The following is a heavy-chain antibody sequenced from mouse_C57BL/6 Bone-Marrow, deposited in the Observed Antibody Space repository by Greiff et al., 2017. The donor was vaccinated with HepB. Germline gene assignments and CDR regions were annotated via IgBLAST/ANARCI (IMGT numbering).Heavy chain of an antibody. CDR1: GYTFTSYW. CDR3: ASSYYGSSYVNFDY. Sequence: QVQLQQPGAELVKPGASVKMSCKASGYTFTSYWITWVKQRPGQGLEWIGDIYPGSGSTNYNEKFKSKATLTVDTSSSTAYMQLSSLTSEDSAVYYCASSYYGSSYVNFDYWGQGTTLTVSS. V-gene: IGHV1-55*01. J-gene: IGHJ2*01. D-gene: IGHD1-1*01. CDR2: IYPGSGST.